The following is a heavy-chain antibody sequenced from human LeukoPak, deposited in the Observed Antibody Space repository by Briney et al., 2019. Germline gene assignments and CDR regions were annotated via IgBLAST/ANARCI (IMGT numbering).Heavy chain of an antibody. J-gene: IGHJ3*02. D-gene: IGHD1-1*01. CDR2: INHTGST. Sequence: SETLSLTCAVYGGSFSTLYWTWIRQPPAKGLGWIGEINHTGSTNNSPSLKSRLTISLDTSKNQLYLELNSVTAADTAIYYCAHGRWPTGLGALDIWGQGTMVTVSP. V-gene: IGHV4-34*01. CDR3: AHGRWPTGLGALDI. CDR1: GGSFSTLY.